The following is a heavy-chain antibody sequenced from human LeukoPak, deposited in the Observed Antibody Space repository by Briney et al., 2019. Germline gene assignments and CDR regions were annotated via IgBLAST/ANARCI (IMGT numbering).Heavy chain of an antibody. D-gene: IGHD2-15*01. CDR2: INHSGTT. Sequence: SETLSLTCAVYGGSFSGYYWSWIRQPPGKGLEWIGEINHSGTTNYNPSLKSRVTISADTSKNQFSLKLSSVTAADTAVYYCAREGMVVAAVDYWGQGTLVTVSS. CDR3: AREGMVVAAVDY. CDR1: GGSFSGYY. V-gene: IGHV4-34*01. J-gene: IGHJ4*02.